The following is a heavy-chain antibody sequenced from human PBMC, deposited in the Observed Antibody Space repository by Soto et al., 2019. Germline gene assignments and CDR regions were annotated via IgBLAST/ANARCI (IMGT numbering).Heavy chain of an antibody. J-gene: IGHJ4*02. D-gene: IGHD2-21*01. CDR3: AKVAPFILGSPF. Sequence: EVKLVESGGALVQPGGSLRPSCTASGFDFSGSEMNWFRQAAGKGLEWVAYITGSGGVTFHADSVKGRFSISRDNAKNSLFLDMSDLTADDTGVYYCAKVAPFILGSPFWGQGTLVTVSS. V-gene: IGHV3-48*03. CDR2: ITGSGGVT. CDR1: GFDFSGSE.